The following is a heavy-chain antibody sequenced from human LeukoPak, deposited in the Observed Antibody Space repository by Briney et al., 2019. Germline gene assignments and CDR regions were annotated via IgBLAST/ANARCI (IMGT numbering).Heavy chain of an antibody. CDR3: ARDRGSGDWSVDY. D-gene: IGHD3-16*01. V-gene: IGHV3-23*01. J-gene: IGHJ4*02. CDR2: ISNSGGNT. Sequence: PGGSLRLSCAAPGITFPTYAITGVRQAPGKGLEWVSLISNSGGNTWYADSVKGRFTISRDNSDNTLSLQMDSLRAEDSAVYFCARDRGSGDWSVDYCGQGTLVTVSS. CDR1: GITFPTYA.